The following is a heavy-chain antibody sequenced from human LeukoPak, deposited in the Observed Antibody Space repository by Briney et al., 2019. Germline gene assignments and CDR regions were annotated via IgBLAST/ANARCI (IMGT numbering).Heavy chain of an antibody. D-gene: IGHD2-15*01. CDR3: ARVPGGYCSGGSCYSAQYYFDY. J-gene: IGHJ4*02. CDR1: GFTFSDYW. CDR2: ISWNSGSI. Sequence: PGGSLRLSCAASGFTFSDYWMHWVRQAPGKGLEWVSGISWNSGSIGYADSVKGRFTISRDNSKNTLYLQMNSLRAEDTAVYYCARVPGGYCSGGSCYSAQYYFDYWGQGTLVTVSS. V-gene: IGHV3-9*01.